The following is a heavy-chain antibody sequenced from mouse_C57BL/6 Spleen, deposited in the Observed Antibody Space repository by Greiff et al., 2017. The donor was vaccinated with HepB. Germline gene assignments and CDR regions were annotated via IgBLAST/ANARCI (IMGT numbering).Heavy chain of an antibody. CDR1: GYSITSGYN. J-gene: IGHJ1*03. CDR2: ISYDGSN. D-gene: IGHD1-1*01. Sequence: EVQRVESGPGLVKPSQSLSLTCSVTGYSITSGYNWNWIRQFPGNKLEWMGYISYDGSNNYNPSLKNRISITRDTSKNQFFLKLNSVTTEDTATYYCARTTTVVADWYFDVWGTGTTVTVSS. CDR3: ARTTTVVADWYFDV. V-gene: IGHV3-6*01.